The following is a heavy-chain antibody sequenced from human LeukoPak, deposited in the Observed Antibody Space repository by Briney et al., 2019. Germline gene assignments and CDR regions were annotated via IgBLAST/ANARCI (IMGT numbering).Heavy chain of an antibody. V-gene: IGHV4-30-4*01. Sequence: SQTLSLTCTVSGGSISSGDYYWSWIRQPPGKGLEWIGYIYYSGSTYYNPSLKSRVTISVDTSKNQFSLKLSPVTAADTAVYYCRGGNYYDILTGYPDAFDIWGQGTMVTVSS. CDR3: RGGNYYDILTGYPDAFDI. D-gene: IGHD3-9*01. CDR1: GGSISSGDYY. CDR2: IYYSGST. J-gene: IGHJ3*02.